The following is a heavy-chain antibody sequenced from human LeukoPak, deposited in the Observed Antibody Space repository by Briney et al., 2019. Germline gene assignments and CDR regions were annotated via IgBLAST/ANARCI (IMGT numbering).Heavy chain of an antibody. CDR1: GGSISSYY. V-gene: IGHV4-59*01. J-gene: IGHJ4*02. D-gene: IGHD6-19*01. Sequence: SETLSLTCTVSGGSISSYYWSWIRQPPGKGLEWIGYIYYSGSTNYNPSLKSRVTISVDTSKNQFSLKLSSVTAADTAVYYCAVSSTGWYNYFDYWGQGIQVIVSS. CDR3: AVSSTGWYNYFDY. CDR2: IYYSGST.